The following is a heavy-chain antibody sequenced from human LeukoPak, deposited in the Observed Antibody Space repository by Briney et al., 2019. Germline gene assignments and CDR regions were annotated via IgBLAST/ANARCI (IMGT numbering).Heavy chain of an antibody. CDR2: INSNGGST. D-gene: IGHD1-26*01. CDR1: GFTFSSYA. V-gene: IGHV3-64*01. Sequence: GGSLRLSCAASGFTFSSYAMHWVRQAPGKGLEYVSAINSNGGSTYYANSVKGRFTISRDNSKNTLYLQMGSLRAEDMAVYYCARDSEVGATDYWGQGTLVTVSS. J-gene: IGHJ4*02. CDR3: ARDSEVGATDY.